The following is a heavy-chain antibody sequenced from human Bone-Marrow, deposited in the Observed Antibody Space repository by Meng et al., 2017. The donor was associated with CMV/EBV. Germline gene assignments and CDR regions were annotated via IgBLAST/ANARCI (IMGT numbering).Heavy chain of an antibody. CDR3: ARGRSRTGTRGWFDP. CDR1: GGSFSGYY. J-gene: IGHJ5*02. V-gene: IGHV4-34*01. CDR2: INHSGST. Sequence: SETLSLTCAVYGGSFSGYYWSWIRQPPGKGLEWIGEINHSGSTNYSPSLKSRVTISVDTSKNQFSLKLSSVTAADTAVYYCARGRSRTGTRGWFDPWGQGTLVTVSS. D-gene: IGHD1/OR15-1a*01.